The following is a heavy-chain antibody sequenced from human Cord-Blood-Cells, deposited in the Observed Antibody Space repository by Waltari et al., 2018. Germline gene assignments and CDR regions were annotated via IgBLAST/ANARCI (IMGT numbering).Heavy chain of an antibody. CDR2: IIPILGIA. V-gene: IGHV1-69*09. D-gene: IGHD1-26*01. CDR1: GGTFSSYA. Sequence: QVQLVQSGAEVKKPGSSVKVSCKASGGTFSSYAISWVRQAPGQGLEWMGRIIPILGIANYAQKFQGRVTITADKSTSTAYMELSSLRSEDTAVYYCARGGELAGPLGAFDIWGQGTMVTVSS. J-gene: IGHJ3*02. CDR3: ARGGELAGPLGAFDI.